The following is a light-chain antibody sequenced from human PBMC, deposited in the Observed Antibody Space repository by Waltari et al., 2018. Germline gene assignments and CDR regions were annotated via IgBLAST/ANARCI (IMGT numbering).Light chain of an antibody. V-gene: IGKV2-28*01. Sequence: DLVMTQSPLSLAVSPGEPAAISCRASQILQDSSAPNYLDWYLQKPGQSPQLLIYLGSQRASGVPDRFSGSGSGADFTLKISRVEAEDVGVYYCMQGLQSSRTFGQGTKVEIK. CDR1: QILQDSSAPNY. J-gene: IGKJ1*01. CDR3: MQGLQSSRT. CDR2: LGS.